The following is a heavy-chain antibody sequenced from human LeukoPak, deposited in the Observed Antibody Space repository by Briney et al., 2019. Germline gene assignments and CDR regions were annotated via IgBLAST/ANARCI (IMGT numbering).Heavy chain of an antibody. Sequence: GESLRLSCAASGFTFSTYAMSWVRQAPGKGLEWVSAISVSGGSTYYADSVKGRFTISRDNSKNSLYLQMNSLRTEDTALYYCAKGAGYNNGDASDIWGLGTMVTVSS. CDR3: AKGAGYNNGDASDI. D-gene: IGHD5-24*01. CDR1: GFTFSTYA. V-gene: IGHV3-23*01. CDR2: ISVSGGST. J-gene: IGHJ3*02.